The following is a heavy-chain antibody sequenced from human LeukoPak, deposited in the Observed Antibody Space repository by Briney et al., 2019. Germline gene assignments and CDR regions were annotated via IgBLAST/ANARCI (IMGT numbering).Heavy chain of an antibody. CDR1: GGSISSYY. V-gene: IGHV4-59*12. CDR3: ARDVDYYDRSDALDI. Sequence: LETLSLTCTVSGGSISSYYWSWIRQPPGKGLEWIGYIYYSGSTNYNPSLKSRVTISADTSKNQFSLELSSVTAADTAVYYCARDVDYYDRSDALDIWGQGTMVTVSS. J-gene: IGHJ3*02. CDR2: IYYSGST. D-gene: IGHD3-22*01.